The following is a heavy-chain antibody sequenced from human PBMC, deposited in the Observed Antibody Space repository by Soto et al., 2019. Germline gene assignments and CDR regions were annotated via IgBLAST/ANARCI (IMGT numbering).Heavy chain of an antibody. Sequence: EVQLVESGGGLVQPGRSLRLSCAASGFTFDDYAMHWVRPAPGKGLVWVSGISWNSNTIDYADSVKGRFTISRDNAKNSLYLQMTSLRAEDTALYYCAKDMAAVDFSNFDYWGKGTLVTVSS. CDR2: ISWNSNTI. D-gene: IGHD3-3*01. CDR1: GFTFDDYA. J-gene: IGHJ4*02. CDR3: AKDMAAVDFSNFDY. V-gene: IGHV3-9*01.